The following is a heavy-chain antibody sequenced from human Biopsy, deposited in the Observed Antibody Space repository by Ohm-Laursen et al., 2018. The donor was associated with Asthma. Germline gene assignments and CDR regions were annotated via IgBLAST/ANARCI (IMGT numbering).Heavy chain of an antibody. V-gene: IGHV4-59*01. D-gene: IGHD6-13*01. J-gene: IGHJ5*02. CDR3: ARTSSLLFQSGPHFFDH. CDR1: PGNINDYY. CDR2: VHSTGST. Sequence: TLSLTCTVYPGNINDYYWNWIRQFPGKGLEWIGYVHSTGSTRFNPTLKSRGTVSVDPFVDQVSLKLSSGSAADTAIYYCARTSSLLFQSGPHFFDHWGPGTLVTVSS.